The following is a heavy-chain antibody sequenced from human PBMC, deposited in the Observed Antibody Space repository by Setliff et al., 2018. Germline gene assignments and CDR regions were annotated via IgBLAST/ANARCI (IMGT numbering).Heavy chain of an antibody. CDR1: GGTFSYYY. V-gene: IGHV4-34*08. J-gene: IGHJ4*02. CDR2: INHSGST. Sequence: SETLSLTCAASGGTFSYYYWTWIRQPPGKGLEWIGEINHSGSTSYNPSLESRVTISVDTSKNQFSLMLTSVTAADTAIYYCAGRPQNTPMGPCDYWGQGTLVTVSS. D-gene: IGHD5-18*01. CDR3: AGRPQNTPMGPCDY.